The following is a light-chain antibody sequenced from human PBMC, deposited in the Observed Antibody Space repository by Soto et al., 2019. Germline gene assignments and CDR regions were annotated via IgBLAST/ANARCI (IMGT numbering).Light chain of an antibody. CDR3: QSYDSTTGV. CDR1: SGSIASNY. J-gene: IGLJ3*02. V-gene: IGLV6-57*03. Sequence: NFMLTQPHSVSESPERTVTISCTRSSGSIASNYVQWYQQRPGSAPIIVIYEDNQRPSGVPDRFSGSIDSSSNSASLTISGLKTEDEADYYCQSYDSTTGVFGGGTKLTVL. CDR2: EDN.